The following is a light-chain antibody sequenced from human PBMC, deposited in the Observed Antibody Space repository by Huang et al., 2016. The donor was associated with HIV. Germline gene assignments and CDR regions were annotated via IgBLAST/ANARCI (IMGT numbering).Light chain of an antibody. Sequence: DIQMTQSPSSLSASVGDRVTITCRASQSMSSWLAWYQQKPGKAPKLLIYEASGLESGVPSRFSGSGSWTEFTLTISSLQPDDFATYHCQQYSSFPGTFGQGTKVEIK. V-gene: IGKV1-5*03. CDR1: QSMSSW. CDR3: QQYSSFPGT. J-gene: IGKJ1*01. CDR2: EAS.